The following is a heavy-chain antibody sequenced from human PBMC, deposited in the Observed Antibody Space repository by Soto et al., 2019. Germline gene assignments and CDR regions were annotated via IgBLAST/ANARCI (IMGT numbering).Heavy chain of an antibody. D-gene: IGHD6-19*01. Sequence: QVQLQESGPGLVKPSETLSLTCTVSGGSISSYYWSWIRQPPGKGLEWIGYIYYSGSTNYNPSLKSRVTISVDTSKNQFSLKLSSVPAADTAVYYCARRVREGAVVYYYYYGMDVWGQGTTVTVSS. CDR3: ARRVREGAVVYYYYYGMDV. V-gene: IGHV4-59*08. CDR1: GGSISSYY. J-gene: IGHJ6*02. CDR2: IYYSGST.